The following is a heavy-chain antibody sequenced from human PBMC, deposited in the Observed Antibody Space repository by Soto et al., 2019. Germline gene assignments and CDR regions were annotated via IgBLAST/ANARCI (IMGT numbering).Heavy chain of an antibody. CDR1: GFTFSSYG. D-gene: IGHD3-22*01. CDR3: ARGAHTDYYDSSGYGTFDY. V-gene: IGHV3-33*01. CDR2: LWYDGSNK. J-gene: IGHJ4*02. Sequence: QVQLVESGGGVVQPGRSLRLSCAASGFTFSSYGMHWVRQAPGKGLECVAVLWYDGSNKYYADSVKGRFTISRDNSKNTVYLQMNSLRAEYTAVYYCARGAHTDYYDSSGYGTFDYWGQGPLLTVSS.